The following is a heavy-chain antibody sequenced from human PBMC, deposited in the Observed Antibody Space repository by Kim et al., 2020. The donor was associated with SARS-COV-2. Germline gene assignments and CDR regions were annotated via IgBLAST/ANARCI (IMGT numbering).Heavy chain of an antibody. Sequence: GGSLRLSCAASGFTFSDYYMSWIRQAPGKGLEWISYISSSSISTNYADSVKGRFTISRDNAKNSLYLQMNSLRAEDTAVYYCARDLSTGAVPGLFWHFDLWGRGTLVTVSS. V-gene: IGHV3-11*06. CDR2: ISSSSIST. J-gene: IGHJ2*01. CDR1: GFTFSDYY. CDR3: ARDLSTGAVPGLFWHFDL. D-gene: IGHD1-26*01.